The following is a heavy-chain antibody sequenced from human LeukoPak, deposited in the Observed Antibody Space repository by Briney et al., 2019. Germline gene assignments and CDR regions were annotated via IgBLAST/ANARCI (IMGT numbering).Heavy chain of an antibody. J-gene: IGHJ4*02. V-gene: IGHV4-38-2*02. CDR3: AIDHAGYTTMFLY. Sequence: PSETLSLTCTVSDHSISSDYYWGWIRQPPGKGLEWIGSIYHSGSTYYNTSLKSRVTISLDTSRNQFSLKLSSVTAADTAVYYCAIDHAGYTTMFLYWGQGMLVTVSS. D-gene: IGHD6-13*01. CDR1: DHSISSDYY. CDR2: IYHSGST.